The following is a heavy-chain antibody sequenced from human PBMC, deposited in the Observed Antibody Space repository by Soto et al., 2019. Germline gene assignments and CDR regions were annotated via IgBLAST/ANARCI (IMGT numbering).Heavy chain of an antibody. Sequence: GGSLRLSCVASGFTFSSYGMHWVRQAPGKGLEWVAVISYDGSNKYYADSVKGRFTISRDNSKNTLYLEMSSLRADDTAVYYCAREAPMDVWGQGTTVTVSS. CDR2: ISYDGSNK. V-gene: IGHV3-30*03. CDR1: GFTFSSYG. CDR3: AREAPMDV. J-gene: IGHJ6*02.